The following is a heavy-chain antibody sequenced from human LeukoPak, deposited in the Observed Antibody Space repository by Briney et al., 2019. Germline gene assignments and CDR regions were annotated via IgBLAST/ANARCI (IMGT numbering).Heavy chain of an antibody. D-gene: IGHD1-26*01. V-gene: IGHV3-48*01. CDR3: ATIQWELYAFDI. J-gene: IGHJ3*02. CDR1: GFTYSGYS. CDR2: ISSSSSTI. Sequence: PGGSLRLSCAASGFTYSGYSMNWVRQAPGKGVEWVSYISSSSSTIYYADSVKGRFTISRDNAKNSLYLQMNSLRAEDTAVYYCATIQWELYAFDIWGQGTMVTVSS.